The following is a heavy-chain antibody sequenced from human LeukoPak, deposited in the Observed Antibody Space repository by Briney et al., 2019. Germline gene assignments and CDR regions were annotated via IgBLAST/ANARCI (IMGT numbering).Heavy chain of an antibody. CDR1: GFTFSSYT. D-gene: IGHD3-16*01. Sequence: PGGSLRLSCAASGFTFSSYTMNWVRQAPGKGLEWVSSITSSSSYIYYADSVKGRFTISRDNAKNSLYLQMNSLRVEDTAMYFCATDGGWGPGTLVTVSS. V-gene: IGHV3-21*01. CDR2: ITSSSSYI. CDR3: ATDGG. J-gene: IGHJ4*02.